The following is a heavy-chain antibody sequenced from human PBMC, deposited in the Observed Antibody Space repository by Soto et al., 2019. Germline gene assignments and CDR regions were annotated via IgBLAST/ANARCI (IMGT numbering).Heavy chain of an antibody. CDR2: IYYSGRT. V-gene: IGHV4-39*01. CDR1: GGSISGSPYY. CDR3: VRHGSGSYLPIDY. D-gene: IGHD3-10*01. Sequence: SETRSLTCTVSGGSISGSPYYWGWIRQPPGKGLEYIGSIYYSGRTYYNPSLKSRVTVSVDTSKNQFSLKLSSVSAADTAVFYCVRHGSGSYLPIDYWGQGTLVTVSS. J-gene: IGHJ4*02.